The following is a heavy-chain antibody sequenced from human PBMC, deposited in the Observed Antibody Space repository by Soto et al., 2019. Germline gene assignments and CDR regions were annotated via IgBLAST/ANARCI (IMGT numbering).Heavy chain of an antibody. J-gene: IGHJ4*02. Sequence: QVQLVESGGGVVQPGRSLRLSCAASGFTFSSYGMHWVRQAPGKGLEWVAVISYDGSNKYYADSVKGRFTISRDNSKNTLYLQMNSLRAEDTAVYYCANRDLMDDYWGQGTLVTVSS. V-gene: IGHV3-30*18. CDR1: GFTFSSYG. D-gene: IGHD2-21*01. CDR2: ISYDGSNK. CDR3: ANRDLMDDY.